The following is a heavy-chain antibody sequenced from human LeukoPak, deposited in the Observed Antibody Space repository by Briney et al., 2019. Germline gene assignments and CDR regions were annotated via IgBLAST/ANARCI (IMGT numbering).Heavy chain of an antibody. J-gene: IGHJ4*02. CDR1: GFTFDDYA. CDR3: ARDLMVGSPFDS. V-gene: IGHV3-9*01. Sequence: PGGSLRLSCAASGFTFDDYAMHWVRQAPGKGLEWVSGISWNSGSIGYADSVKGRFTISRDNAKNTLYLQMNSLTAEDTAVYYCARDLMVGSPFDSWGQGSLVTVSS. CDR2: ISWNSGSI. D-gene: IGHD2-8*01.